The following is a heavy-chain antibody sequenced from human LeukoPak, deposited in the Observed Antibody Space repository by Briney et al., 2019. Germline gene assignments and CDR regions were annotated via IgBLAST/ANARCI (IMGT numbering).Heavy chain of an antibody. Sequence: PSQTLSLTCTVSGGSISSGSYYWSWIRQPAGKGLEWIGRIYTSGSTNYNPSLKSRVTISVDTSENQFSLKLSSVTAADTAVYYCARGHGRLYSSSSVGAFDIWGQGTMVTVSS. CDR3: ARGHGRLYSSSSVGAFDI. V-gene: IGHV4-61*02. J-gene: IGHJ3*02. CDR1: GGSISSGSYY. D-gene: IGHD6-6*01. CDR2: IYTSGST.